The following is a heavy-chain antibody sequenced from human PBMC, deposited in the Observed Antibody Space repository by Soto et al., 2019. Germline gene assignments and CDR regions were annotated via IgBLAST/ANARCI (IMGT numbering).Heavy chain of an antibody. CDR2: MNPNSGST. Sequence: ASVKVSCKASGYTFTSLDISWVRQATGQGLEWMGWMNPNSGSTGSAQKFQGRVAMTRDTSINTAYMELSSLRSDDTAVYYCARGRGYSDGIDYWGQGTLVTVSS. V-gene: IGHV1-8*01. D-gene: IGHD2-15*01. J-gene: IGHJ4*02. CDR1: GYTFTSLD. CDR3: ARGRGYSDGIDY.